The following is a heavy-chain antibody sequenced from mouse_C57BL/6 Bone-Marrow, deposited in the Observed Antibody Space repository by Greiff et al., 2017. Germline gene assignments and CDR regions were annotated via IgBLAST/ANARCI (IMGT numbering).Heavy chain of an antibody. CDR3: TAGGWFAY. CDR2: IRLKSDNYAT. D-gene: IGHD1-1*02. V-gene: IGHV6-3*01. Sequence: EVKLVESGGGLVQPGGSMKLSCVASGFTFSNYWMNWVRQSPEKGLEWVAQIRLKSDNYATHYAESVKGRFTISRDDSKSSVYLQMNNLRAEDTGICYCTAGGWFAYWGQGTLVTVSA. J-gene: IGHJ3*01. CDR1: GFTFSNYW.